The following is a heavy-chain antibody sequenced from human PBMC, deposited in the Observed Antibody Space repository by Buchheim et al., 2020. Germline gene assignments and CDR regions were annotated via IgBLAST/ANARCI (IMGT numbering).Heavy chain of an antibody. CDR2: ISGSGYSR. V-gene: IGHV3-23*01. Sequence: EVQLLESGGGLVKPGGSLRLSCAASGFTFSNYAMNWVRQAPGKGLEWVSGISGSGYSRYYADSVKGRFTFSRDNANNILHLQMNSLRAEDTAVYYCAKTRTNNWNAEPVALDIWGQGT. CDR1: GFTFSNYA. J-gene: IGHJ3*02. CDR3: AKTRTNNWNAEPVALDI. D-gene: IGHD1-20*01.